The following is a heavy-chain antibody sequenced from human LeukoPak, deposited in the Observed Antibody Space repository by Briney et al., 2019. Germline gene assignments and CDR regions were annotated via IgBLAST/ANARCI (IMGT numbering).Heavy chain of an antibody. V-gene: IGHV3-11*06. Sequence: PGGSLRLSCAASGFTFSDYYMSWIRQAPGKGLEWVSFISGSGSNTKYANSVKGRFTISRDNAENSLYLQMNSLRADDTAVYYCARGGSYVHYWGQGTLVTVPS. J-gene: IGHJ4*02. CDR3: ARGGSYVHY. CDR2: ISGSGSNT. CDR1: GFTFSDYY. D-gene: IGHD1-26*01.